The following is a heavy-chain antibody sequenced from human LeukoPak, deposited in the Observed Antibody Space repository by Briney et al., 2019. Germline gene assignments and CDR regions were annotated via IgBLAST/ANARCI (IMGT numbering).Heavy chain of an antibody. Sequence: GGSLRLSCAASGFTFSGSAMHWVRQASGKGLEWVGRIRSKAHSYATAYAASVKGRFTLSRDDSKNTAYLQMNSLKTEDTAVYYCTIVEYCVGVCYPWGQGTLVTVPS. CDR3: TIVEYCVGVCYP. CDR1: GFTFSGSA. CDR2: IRSKAHSYAT. V-gene: IGHV3-73*01. J-gene: IGHJ5*02. D-gene: IGHD2-21*02.